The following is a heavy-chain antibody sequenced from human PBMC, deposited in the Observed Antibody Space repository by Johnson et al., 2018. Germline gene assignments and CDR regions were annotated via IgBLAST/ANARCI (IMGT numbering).Heavy chain of an antibody. CDR3: AMYSSSWYGATAFDI. J-gene: IGHJ3*02. D-gene: IGHD6-13*01. CDR2: IGTAGDT. Sequence: VQLVQSGGGLVQPGGSXRLSCAASGFTFSSYDMHWVRQATGKGLEWVSAIGTAGDTYYPDSVKGRFAVSRENAKNPWYLQMNRLRAEDTAVYYCAMYSSSWYGATAFDIWGPGTMVTVSP. CDR1: GFTFSSYD. V-gene: IGHV3-13*01.